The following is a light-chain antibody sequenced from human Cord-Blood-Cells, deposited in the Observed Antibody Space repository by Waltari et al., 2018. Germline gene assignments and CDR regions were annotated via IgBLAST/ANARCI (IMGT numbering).Light chain of an antibody. V-gene: IGKV1-39*01. CDR3: QQSYSTPKT. J-gene: IGKJ1*01. Sequence: IQMTHSPSPLSASLGDSVTITCRASQSISSYLNWYQQKPGKAPKLLIYAASSLQSGVPSRFSGSGSGTDFTLTISSLQPEDFATYYCQQSYSTPKTFGQGTKVEIK. CDR1: QSISSY. CDR2: AAS.